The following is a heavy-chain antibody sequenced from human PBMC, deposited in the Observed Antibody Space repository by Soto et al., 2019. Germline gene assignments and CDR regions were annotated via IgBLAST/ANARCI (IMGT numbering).Heavy chain of an antibody. CDR2: ISSSGST. J-gene: IGHJ5*02. Sequence: SETLSLTCTVSGDSIGGVGYWSWIRQFPGRGLEWIGCISSSGSTYYNPALNNRISLSLDTSKNQFSLILTSVTAADTAVYYCARGPLGGWFDPWGQGSLVTVS. V-gene: IGHV4-30-4*08. CDR3: ARGPLGGWFDP. CDR1: GDSIGGVGY.